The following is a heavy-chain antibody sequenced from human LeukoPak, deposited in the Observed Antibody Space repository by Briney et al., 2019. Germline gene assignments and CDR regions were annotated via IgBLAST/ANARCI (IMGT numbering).Heavy chain of an antibody. CDR3: ARHCLQWLRLPFDY. CDR1: GGSISSSSYY. Sequence: PSETLSLTCTLSGGSISSSSYYWGWIRQPPGKGLEWIGRIYYSGSPYYNLSLKSRVTISVDTSKNQFSLKLSSVTAADTAVYSCARHCLQWLRLPFDYWGQGTLVTVSS. D-gene: IGHD6-19*01. CDR2: IYYSGSP. J-gene: IGHJ4*02. V-gene: IGHV4-39*01.